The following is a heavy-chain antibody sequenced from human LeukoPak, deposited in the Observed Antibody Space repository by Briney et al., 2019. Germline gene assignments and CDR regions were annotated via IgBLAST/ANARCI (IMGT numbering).Heavy chain of an antibody. Sequence: SVKVSCKASGGTFSSYAISWVRQAPGQGLEWMGGIIPIFGTANYAQKFQGRVTITADESTSTAYMELSSLRSEDTAVYYCARFLWFGEYSNVAENWFDPWGQGTLVTVSS. CDR1: GGTFSSYA. J-gene: IGHJ5*02. CDR2: IIPIFGTA. V-gene: IGHV1-69*13. D-gene: IGHD3-10*01. CDR3: ARFLWFGEYSNVAENWFDP.